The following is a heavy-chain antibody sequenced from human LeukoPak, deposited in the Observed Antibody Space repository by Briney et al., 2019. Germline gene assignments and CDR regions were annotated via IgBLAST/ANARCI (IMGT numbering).Heavy chain of an antibody. CDR1: GFTFSNYW. CDR2: IQQDGSEK. V-gene: IGHV3-7*01. Sequence: GGSLRLSCVVSGFTFSNYWMTWVRQAPGKGLEWVANIQQDGSEKYYVDSVKGRFTIFRDNAKNSLYLQMNSLRAEDTAVYYCAELGITMIGGVWGKGTTVTISS. D-gene: IGHD3-10*02. J-gene: IGHJ6*04. CDR3: AELGITMIGGV.